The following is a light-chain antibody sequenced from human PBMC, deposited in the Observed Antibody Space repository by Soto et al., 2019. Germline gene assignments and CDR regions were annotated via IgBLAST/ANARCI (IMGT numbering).Light chain of an antibody. CDR3: SSYTSSSTRV. CDR1: SSDVGGYNY. Sequence: QSVLTQPASVSGCPGQSITISCTGTSSDVGGYNYVSWYQQHSGKAPKLMIYEVSNRPSGVSNRFSGSKSGNTASLTISGLQAEDEADYYCSSYTSSSTRVFGGGTKLTVL. CDR2: EVS. J-gene: IGLJ3*02. V-gene: IGLV2-14*01.